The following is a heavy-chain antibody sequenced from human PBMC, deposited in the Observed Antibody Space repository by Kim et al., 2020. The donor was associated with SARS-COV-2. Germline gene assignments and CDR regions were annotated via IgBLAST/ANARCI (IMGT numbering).Heavy chain of an antibody. CDR2: T. D-gene: IGHD5-12*01. CDR3: ARGQVYSGYDY. Sequence: TYYNPSLKRRVTISVDTSKNQFSLKLSSVTAADTAVYYCARGQVYSGYDYWGQGTLVTVSS. V-gene: IGHV4-39*01. J-gene: IGHJ4*02.